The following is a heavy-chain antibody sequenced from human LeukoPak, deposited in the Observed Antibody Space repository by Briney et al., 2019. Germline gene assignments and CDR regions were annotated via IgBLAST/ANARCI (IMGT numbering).Heavy chain of an antibody. CDR2: LPYDGSIE. J-gene: IGHJ4*02. CDR3: ATAPRWLQFGFFQY. Sequence: GSLRLSCAASGFTVSTYYMTWVRQAPGKGLDWVAFLPYDGSIEYYADSVKGRFTVSRDSSKNMLYLQMNSLRPEDTAVYFCATAPRWLQFGFFQYWGQGTLVTVSS. D-gene: IGHD5-24*01. CDR1: GFTVSTYY. V-gene: IGHV3-30*02.